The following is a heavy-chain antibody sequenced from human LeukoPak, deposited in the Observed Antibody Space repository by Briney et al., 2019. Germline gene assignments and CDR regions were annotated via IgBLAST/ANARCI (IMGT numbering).Heavy chain of an antibody. CDR1: GFSFSSYS. CDR2: ISSSSSYI. CDR3: AREYVEMATIPYFDY. V-gene: IGHV3-21*01. D-gene: IGHD5-24*01. Sequence: GGSLRLSCAASGFSFSSYSMNWVRQAPGKGLEWVSSISSSSSYIYYADSVKGRFTISRDNAKNSLYLQMNSLRAEDTAVYYCAREYVEMATIPYFDYWGQGTLVTVSS. J-gene: IGHJ4*02.